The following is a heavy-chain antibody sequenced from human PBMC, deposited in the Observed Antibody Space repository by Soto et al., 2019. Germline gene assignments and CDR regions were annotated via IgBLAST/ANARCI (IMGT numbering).Heavy chain of an antibody. J-gene: IGHJ5*02. Sequence: GGSLRLSCATSGFTFSNFAMNWVRQAPGKGLEGVSHLSGSGITTYYADSVKGRFTISRDNSKNTLYLQMSSLRAEDTAVYYCAKDGGGFDWSFDPWGQGTLVTVSS. V-gene: IGHV3-23*01. CDR3: AKDGGGFDWSFDP. CDR1: GFTFSNFA. D-gene: IGHD3-9*01. CDR2: LSGSGITT.